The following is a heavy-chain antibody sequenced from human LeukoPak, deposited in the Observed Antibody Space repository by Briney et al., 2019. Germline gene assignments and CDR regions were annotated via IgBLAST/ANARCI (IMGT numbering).Heavy chain of an antibody. D-gene: IGHD3-10*01. Sequence: ASVKVSCKASGYTFTSYGISWVRQAPGQGLEWMGWISAYNGNTNYAQKLQGRVTMTTDTSTSTAYMELRSLRSDDTAVYYCAGYSYYYGSGSYPDYYYYGMDVWGQGTTVTVSS. CDR1: GYTFTSYG. V-gene: IGHV1-18*01. CDR3: AGYSYYYGSGSYPDYYYYGMDV. J-gene: IGHJ6*02. CDR2: ISAYNGNT.